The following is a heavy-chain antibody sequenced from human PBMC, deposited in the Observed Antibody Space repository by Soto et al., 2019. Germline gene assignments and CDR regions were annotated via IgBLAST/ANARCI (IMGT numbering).Heavy chain of an antibody. CDR2: IYYSGRT. D-gene: IGHD3-10*01. CDR1: SASISPGRYY. CDR3: ARGPIPSSGGYHSGY. J-gene: IGHJ4*02. V-gene: IGHV4-31*03. Sequence: QVQLQESGPGLVKPSQTLSLTCTVSSASISPGRYYCSWIRHHPRQRLQWIGYIYYSGRTYYNPSLKRRVTISVDTSKDEFSRKLGSVGAADTAVDYCARGPIPSSGGYHSGYWGQGTLVTVSS.